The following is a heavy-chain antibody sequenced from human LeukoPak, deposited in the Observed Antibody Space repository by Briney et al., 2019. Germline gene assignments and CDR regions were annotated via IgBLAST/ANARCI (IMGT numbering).Heavy chain of an antibody. J-gene: IGHJ5*02. CDR3: ARDSVVSPRRWFDP. Sequence: ASVKVSCKASGYTFTSYGISWVRQAPGQGLEWMGWISAYDGNTNYAQKLQGRVTMTTDTSTSTAYMELRGLRSDDTAVYYCARDSVVSPRRWFDPWGQGTLVTVSS. CDR1: GYTFTSYG. D-gene: IGHD4-23*01. V-gene: IGHV1-18*01. CDR2: ISAYDGNT.